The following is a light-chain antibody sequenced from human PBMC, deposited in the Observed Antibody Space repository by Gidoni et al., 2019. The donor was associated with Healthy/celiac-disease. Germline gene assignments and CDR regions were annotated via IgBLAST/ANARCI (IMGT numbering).Light chain of an antibody. CDR3: HQSSSLPPT. V-gene: IGKV6-21*01. Sequence: ENVLTQSPDFQSVTPKEKVTITCRASKSIGSSLHWYQQKQDPSPKLLIKYASQSFSVVPSMFSVSGSGTDFTLTINSLEAEDAATYYCHQSSSLPPTFGQGTKLEIK. CDR2: YAS. CDR1: KSIGSS. J-gene: IGKJ2*01.